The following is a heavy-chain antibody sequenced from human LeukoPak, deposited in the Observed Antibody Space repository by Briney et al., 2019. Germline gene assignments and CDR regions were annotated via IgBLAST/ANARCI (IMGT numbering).Heavy chain of an antibody. V-gene: IGHV4-38-2*01. CDR2: VYHSGST. CDR1: DYSISSGNY. CDR3: ARNASSGYFDY. Sequence: SETLSLTCAVADYSISSGNYWGWIRQPPGTGLEWIGSVYHSGSTHYRPSLKSRVTISVDTSKNQFSLKLSSVTAADTAVYYCARNASSGYFDYWGQGTLVTVSS. J-gene: IGHJ4*02. D-gene: IGHD3-22*01.